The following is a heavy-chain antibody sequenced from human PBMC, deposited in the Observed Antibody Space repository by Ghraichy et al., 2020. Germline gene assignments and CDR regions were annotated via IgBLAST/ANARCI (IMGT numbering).Heavy chain of an antibody. CDR1: GFTFSSYA. D-gene: IGHD5-24*01. Sequence: GGSLRLSCAASGFTFSSYAMNWVRQAPGKGLEWVSSISGNAGTTYYADSVKGRFTISRDNSKNTLYLQMNSLRGEDTALYYCAKTIIRTLTDFDYWGQGTLVTVSS. V-gene: IGHV3-23*01. CDR2: ISGNAGTT. J-gene: IGHJ4*02. CDR3: AKTIIRTLTDFDY.